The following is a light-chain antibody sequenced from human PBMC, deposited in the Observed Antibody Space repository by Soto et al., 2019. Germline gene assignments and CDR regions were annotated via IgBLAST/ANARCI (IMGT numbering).Light chain of an antibody. V-gene: IGLV2-11*01. J-gene: IGLJ3*02. Sequence: QSALAQPRSVSGSPGQSVTLSCTGTSSDVGGYDFVSWYQQYPGKAPKLIIFDVTERTSGVPDRFSGSKSGNSASLTISGLQAEDEADYYCSSYAGSYILGVFGGGTKVTVL. CDR1: SSDVGGYDF. CDR3: SSYAGSYILGV. CDR2: DVT.